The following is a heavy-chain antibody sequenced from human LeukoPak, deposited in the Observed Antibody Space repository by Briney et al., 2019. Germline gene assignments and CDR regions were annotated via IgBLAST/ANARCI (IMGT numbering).Heavy chain of an antibody. J-gene: IGHJ4*02. CDR3: ARTNPSFDY. CDR1: GGSISSYY. V-gene: IGHV4-59*08. Sequence: SETLALTCTVSGGSISSYYWSWIRQPPGKGLEWIGYIFYSGSTNYNPSLKSRVTISVDTSKNQVSLKLRSVTAADTAVYYCARTNPSFDYWGQGTLVTVSS. CDR2: IFYSGST.